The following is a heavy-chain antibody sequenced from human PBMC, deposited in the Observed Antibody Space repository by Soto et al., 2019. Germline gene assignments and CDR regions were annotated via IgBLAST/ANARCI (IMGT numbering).Heavy chain of an antibody. Sequence: GGSLRLSCAASGFAFSSFWMAWVRQAPGKGLEWVANINQDGSEKYYLDSLKGRFTISRDNAKNSLYLEMNSLRAEDTAVYYCARGGVNRGMDVWGQGTTVTVSS. CDR3: ARGGVNRGMDV. CDR2: INQDGSEK. D-gene: IGHD1-26*01. V-gene: IGHV3-7*03. CDR1: GFAFSSFW. J-gene: IGHJ6*02.